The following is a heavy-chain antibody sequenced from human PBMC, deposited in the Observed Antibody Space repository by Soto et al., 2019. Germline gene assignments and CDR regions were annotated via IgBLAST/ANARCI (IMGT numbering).Heavy chain of an antibody. CDR2: IYYSGST. D-gene: IGHD5-18*01. CDR1: GGSISSGDYY. J-gene: IGHJ4*02. V-gene: IGHV4-30-4*01. Sequence: QVQLQESGPGLVKPSQTLSLTCTVSGGSISSGDYYWSWIRQPPGKGLEWIGYIYYSGSTYYNPSLKSRVTISVDTSKNQFSLKLSSVTAADTAVYYCARTRYSYGYHARNYYFDYWGQGTLVTVSS. CDR3: ARTRYSYGYHARNYYFDY.